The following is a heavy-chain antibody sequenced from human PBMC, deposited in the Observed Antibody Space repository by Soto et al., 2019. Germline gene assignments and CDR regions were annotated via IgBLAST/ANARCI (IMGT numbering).Heavy chain of an antibody. CDR1: GYSFTSYW. CDR2: IDPSDSYT. D-gene: IGHD3-10*01. J-gene: IGHJ6*02. Sequence: GESVKISCTGSGYSFTSYWISWVRQMPGKGLEWMGRIDPSDSYTNYSPYFQGHVTISADKSISTAYLQWSSLKASDTAMYYCARPTVRGVNYYYGMDVWGQGTTVTVSS. V-gene: IGHV5-10-1*01. CDR3: ARPTVRGVNYYYGMDV.